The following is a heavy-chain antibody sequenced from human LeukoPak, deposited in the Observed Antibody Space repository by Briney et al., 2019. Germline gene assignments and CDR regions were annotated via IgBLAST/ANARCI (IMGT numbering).Heavy chain of an antibody. Sequence: PGRSLRLSCTASGITFRNYCMHWVRQAPGKGLEWVALIYNDGSDKYYADSVKGRFTISRDNSKNILYRQMSSLRAEDTAVYYCATITGSYYKPDSWGQGTLVTVSS. J-gene: IGHJ4*02. CDR3: ATITGSYYKPDS. D-gene: IGHD3-10*01. CDR2: IYNDGSDK. CDR1: GITFRNYC. V-gene: IGHV3-33*01.